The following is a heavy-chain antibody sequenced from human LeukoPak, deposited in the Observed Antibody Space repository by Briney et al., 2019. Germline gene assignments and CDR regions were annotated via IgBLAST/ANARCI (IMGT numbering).Heavy chain of an antibody. Sequence: GGSLRLSCAASGSTFSSYSMNWVRQAPGKGLEWASSISSSSSYIYYADSVKGRFTISRDNAKNSLYLQMNSLRAEDTAVYYCAKDSSSSDYYYYMDVWGKGTTVTVSS. CDR2: ISSSSSYI. CDR1: GSTFSSYS. J-gene: IGHJ6*03. CDR3: AKDSSSSDYYYYMDV. D-gene: IGHD6-6*01. V-gene: IGHV3-21*01.